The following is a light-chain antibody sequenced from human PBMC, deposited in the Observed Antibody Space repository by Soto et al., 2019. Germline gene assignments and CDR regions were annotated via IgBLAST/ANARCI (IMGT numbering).Light chain of an antibody. CDR2: GAS. V-gene: IGKV3-15*01. J-gene: IGKJ1*01. CDR1: QSVSSY. CDR3: QQCYSTPRT. Sequence: DIVLTQSPATRRLSQGERASLSCRASQSVSSYLAWYQQKPGQAPRLLIYGASTRATGIPARFSGSGSGTEFTLTISSLQSEDFATYYCQQCYSTPRTFGQGTKVDI.